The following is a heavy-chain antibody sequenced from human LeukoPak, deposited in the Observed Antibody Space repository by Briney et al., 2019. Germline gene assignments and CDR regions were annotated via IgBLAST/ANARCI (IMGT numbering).Heavy chain of an antibody. J-gene: IGHJ4*02. CDR1: GGSISSSSYY. D-gene: IGHD4/OR15-4a*01. V-gene: IGHV4-39*01. CDR3: ARRGEDYAFDY. CDR2: IYYSGST. Sequence: SETLSLTCTVSGGSISSSSYYWGWIRQPPGKGLEWIGSIYYSGSTYYNPSLKSRVTISVDTSKNQFSLKLSSVTAADTAVYYCARRGEDYAFDYWGQGTLVTVSS.